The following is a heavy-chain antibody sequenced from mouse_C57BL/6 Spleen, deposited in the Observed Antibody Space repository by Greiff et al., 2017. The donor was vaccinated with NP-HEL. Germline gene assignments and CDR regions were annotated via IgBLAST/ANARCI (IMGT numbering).Heavy chain of an antibody. CDR1: GYTFTSYW. CDR2: INPSNGGT. CDR3: ARVGIYYDFYWYFDV. Sequence: QVQLQQPGTELVKPGASVKLSCKASGYTFTSYWMHWVKQRPGQGLEWIGNINPSNGGTNYNEKFKSKATLTVDKSSSTAYMQLSSLTSEDSAVYYCARVGIYYDFYWYFDVWGTGTTVTVSS. V-gene: IGHV1-53*01. J-gene: IGHJ1*03. D-gene: IGHD2-4*01.